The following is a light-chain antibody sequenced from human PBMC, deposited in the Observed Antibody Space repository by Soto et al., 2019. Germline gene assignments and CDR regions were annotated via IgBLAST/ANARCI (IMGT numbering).Light chain of an antibody. CDR1: QSLLYDYNNENY. V-gene: IGKV4-1*01. J-gene: IGKJ2*01. CDR2: WAS. CDR3: QQYYSTPPT. Sequence: DIVMTQSPDSLAVSLGERATINCKSSQSLLYDYNNENYLAWYQQKPGQPPNLLIYWASTRESGVPDRFSGSGSETDFTLTISSLQAEDVAVYYCQQYYSTPPTFGQGTKLELK.